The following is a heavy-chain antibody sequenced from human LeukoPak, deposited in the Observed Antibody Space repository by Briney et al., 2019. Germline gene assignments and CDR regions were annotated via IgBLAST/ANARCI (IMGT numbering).Heavy chain of an antibody. D-gene: IGHD2-2*01. CDR1: GYTFTSYA. Sequence: ASVKVSCKASGYTFTSYAMHWVRQAPGQRLEWMGWINAGNGNTKYSQKFQGRVTITRDTSASTAYMELSSLRSEDTAVYYCARYCSSTSCYLDYYYGMDVWGQGTTVTVSS. J-gene: IGHJ6*02. CDR3: ARYCSSTSCYLDYYYGMDV. V-gene: IGHV1-3*01. CDR2: INAGNGNT.